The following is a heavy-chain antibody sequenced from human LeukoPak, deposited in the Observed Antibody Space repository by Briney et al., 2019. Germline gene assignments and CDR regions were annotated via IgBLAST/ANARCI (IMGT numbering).Heavy chain of an antibody. CDR1: GYTFTGYY. CDR3: ARERITIHNWFDP. Sequence: GASVKVSCKASGYTFTGYYMHWVRQAPGQGLEWMGWINPNSGGTNYAQKFQGRVTMTRDTSISTAYMELSRLRSDDTAVYYCARERITIHNWFDPWGQGTLVTVSS. D-gene: IGHD3-10*01. J-gene: IGHJ5*02. V-gene: IGHV1-2*02. CDR2: INPNSGGT.